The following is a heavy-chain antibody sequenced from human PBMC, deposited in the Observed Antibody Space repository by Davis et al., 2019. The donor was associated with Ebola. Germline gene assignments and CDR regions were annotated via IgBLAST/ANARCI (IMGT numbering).Heavy chain of an antibody. J-gene: IGHJ4*02. V-gene: IGHV3-7*01. CDR3: TRDNYGDSGY. CDR1: GFTFSSYW. Sequence: GESLKISCAASGFTFSSYWMSWVRQAPGKGLEWVANIKQDGSEKYYVDSVKDRFIISRDNAKNSLYLQMSSLRADDTAIYYCTRDNYGDSGYWGQGSLVTVSS. CDR2: IKQDGSEK. D-gene: IGHD4-17*01.